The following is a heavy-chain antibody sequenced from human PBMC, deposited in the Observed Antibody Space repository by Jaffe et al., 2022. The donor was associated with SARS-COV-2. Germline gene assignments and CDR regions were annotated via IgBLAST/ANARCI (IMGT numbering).Heavy chain of an antibody. J-gene: IGHJ4*02. CDR2: IWYDGSNK. CDR3: ARSRGATWGALDY. D-gene: IGHD1-26*01. V-gene: IGHV3-33*01. CDR1: GFTFSSYG. Sequence: QVQLVESGGGVVQPGRSLRLSCAASGFTFSSYGMHWVRQAPGKGLEWVAVIWYDGSNKYYADSVKGRFTISRDNSKNTLYLQMNSLRAEDTAVYYCARSRGATWGALDYWGQGTLVTVSS.